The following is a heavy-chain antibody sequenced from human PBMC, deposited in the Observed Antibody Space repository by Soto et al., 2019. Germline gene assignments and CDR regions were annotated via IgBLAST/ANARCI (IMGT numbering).Heavy chain of an antibody. J-gene: IGHJ6*02. CDR2: ISSSSSTI. Sequence: GGSLRLSCAASGFTFSSYSMNWVRQAPGKGLEWVSYISSSSSTIYYADSVKGRFTISRDNAKNSLHLQMNSLRAEDTAVYYCARAPGYCSSTSCSYGMDVWGQGTTVTVSS. CDR1: GFTFSSYS. CDR3: ARAPGYCSSTSCSYGMDV. D-gene: IGHD2-2*01. V-gene: IGHV3-48*01.